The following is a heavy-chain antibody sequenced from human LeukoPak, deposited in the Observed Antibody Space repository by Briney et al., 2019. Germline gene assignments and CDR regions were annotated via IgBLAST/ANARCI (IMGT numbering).Heavy chain of an antibody. CDR1: GFTFSTYW. J-gene: IGHJ6*02. Sequence: GGSLRLSCAASGFTFSTYWMHWVRHVPGKGLVWVSRINNVGSSTTYADSVNGRFTISRDNAKNMLYLQMNSLRVEDTAVYYCARGLYYGMDVWGQGTTVTVSS. V-gene: IGHV3-74*01. CDR2: INNVGSST. CDR3: ARGLYYGMDV.